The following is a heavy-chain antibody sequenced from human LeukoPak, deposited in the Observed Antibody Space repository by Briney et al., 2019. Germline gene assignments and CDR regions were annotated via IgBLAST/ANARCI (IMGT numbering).Heavy chain of an antibody. Sequence: GGSLRLSCAASVFTFSSYAMSCVRQAPGKGLKWFSAISGSGGSTYYADSVKGRFTISRDNSKNTLYLQMNSLRAEDTAVYYCAKSSYYYDSSGYLGYWGQGTLVTVSS. J-gene: IGHJ4*02. CDR1: VFTFSSYA. CDR3: AKSSYYYDSSGYLGY. V-gene: IGHV3-23*01. D-gene: IGHD3-22*01. CDR2: ISGSGGST.